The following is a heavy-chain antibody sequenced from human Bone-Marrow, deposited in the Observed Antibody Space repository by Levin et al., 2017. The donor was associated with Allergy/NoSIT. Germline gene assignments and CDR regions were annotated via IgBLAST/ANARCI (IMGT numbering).Heavy chain of an antibody. V-gene: IGHV1-2*04. CDR1: GYTFSAQY. CDR3: ARSEEVSYSPVDV. Sequence: GESLKISCKASGYTFSAQYIQWVRQAPGQGLEWMAWINFRSGAADYATKFRGWVTVTRDTSTSTVTLHLRTLKFDDTAVYYCARSEEVSYSPVDVWGQGTTVTVSS. D-gene: IGHD2-15*01. J-gene: IGHJ6*02. CDR2: INFRSGAA.